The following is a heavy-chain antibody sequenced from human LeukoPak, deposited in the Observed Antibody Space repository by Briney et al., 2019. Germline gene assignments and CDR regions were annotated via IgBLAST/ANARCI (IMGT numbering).Heavy chain of an antibody. D-gene: IGHD5-24*01. V-gene: IGHV3-23*01. CDR2: ISGSGGNT. CDR3: AKVFGIMGYNWYYFDY. CDR1: GFTFSSYA. J-gene: IGHJ4*02. Sequence: GGFLRLSCAASGFTFSSYAMSWVRQAPGEGLEWVSAISGSGGNTYYADSVKGRFTISRVNSKNTLYLQMNSLRAEDTAVYYCAKVFGIMGYNWYYFDYWGQGTLVTVSS.